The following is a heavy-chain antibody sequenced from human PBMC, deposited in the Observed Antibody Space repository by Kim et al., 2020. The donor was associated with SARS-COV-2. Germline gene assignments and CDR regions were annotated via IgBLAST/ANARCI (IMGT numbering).Heavy chain of an antibody. D-gene: IGHD3-10*01. CDR1: GYTFTGYY. V-gene: IGHV1-2*02. CDR3: AKNPHMVGDYYYYGMDV. CDR2: INPNSGGT. Sequence: ASVKVSCKSSGYTFTGYYMHWVRQAPGQGLEWMGWINPNSGGTNYAQKFQGRVTMTRDTYISTAYMELSRLRSDDTAVYYCAKNPHMVGDYYYYGMDVWGQGTTVTVSS. J-gene: IGHJ6*02.